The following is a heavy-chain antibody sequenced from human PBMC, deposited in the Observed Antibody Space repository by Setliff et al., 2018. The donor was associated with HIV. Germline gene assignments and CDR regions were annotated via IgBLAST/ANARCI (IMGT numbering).Heavy chain of an antibody. CDR1: GGSITSTTYY. V-gene: IGHV4-39*02. Sequence: PSETLSLTCTVSGGSITSTTYYWGWMRQPPGKGLEWIGTIHYTGNTYHNPSLKSRVTISVEASKNQISLKLTAVTAADSAVYYCAREGDGIDFWGQGTLVTVSS. J-gene: IGHJ4*02. D-gene: IGHD2-21*02. CDR2: IHYTGNT. CDR3: AREGDGIDF.